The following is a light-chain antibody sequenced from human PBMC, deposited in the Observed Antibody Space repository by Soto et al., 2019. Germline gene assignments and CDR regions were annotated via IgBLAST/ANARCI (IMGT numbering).Light chain of an antibody. J-gene: IGKJ1*01. CDR2: DAS. Sequence: IKMNQSPSTLSASVGDRVTITCRASHSISSWLAWYQQKPGKAPKLLIYDASSLESGVPSRFSGSGSGTEFTLTISSLQPDDFATYCCQQYNSYRSFGQGTMVDVK. V-gene: IGKV1-5*01. CDR1: HSISSW. CDR3: QQYNSYRS.